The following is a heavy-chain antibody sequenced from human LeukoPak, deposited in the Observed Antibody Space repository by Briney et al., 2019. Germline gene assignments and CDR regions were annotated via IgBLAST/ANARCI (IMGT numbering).Heavy chain of an antibody. CDR3: ARIGYSSSSFDY. V-gene: IGHV3-7*01. J-gene: IGHJ4*02. CDR2: IKEDGSVI. Sequence: GGSLRLSCAASGFTFSHYWMSWVRQAPGEGLEWVANIKEDGSVIYYADSLKGRFTISRDNAKNSVYLQMNSLRGEDTAVYFCARIGYSSSSFDYWGQGTLVTVSS. CDR1: GFTFSHYW. D-gene: IGHD6-6*01.